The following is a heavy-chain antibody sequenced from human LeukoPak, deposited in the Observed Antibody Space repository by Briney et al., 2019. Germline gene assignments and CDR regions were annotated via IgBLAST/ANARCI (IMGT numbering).Heavy chain of an antibody. V-gene: IGHV3-21*01. Sequence: GGSLRLSCAASGFTFSNYIMNWVRQAPGKGLEWVSSISSSGSYIYYADSVKGRFTISRDNAKNSLYLQMNSLRAEDTAEYFCARDSRAVAADFDYWGQRTLVTVSS. CDR2: ISSSGSYI. CDR1: GFTFSNYI. D-gene: IGHD6-19*01. CDR3: ARDSRAVAADFDY. J-gene: IGHJ4*02.